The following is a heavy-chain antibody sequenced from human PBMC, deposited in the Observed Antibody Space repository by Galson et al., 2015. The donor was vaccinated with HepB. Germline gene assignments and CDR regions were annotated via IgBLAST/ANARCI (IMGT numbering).Heavy chain of an antibody. CDR1: GFTFSTYA. Sequence: SLRLSCAASGFTFSTYAMHWVRQAPGKGLEWVAVISYDRNNKYYADSVKGRFTISRDDSKNTLCLQMNSLRTEDTAVYYCARDYCSGGSCYSLPGYLGQGTLVTVSS. D-gene: IGHD2-15*01. V-gene: IGHV3-30-3*01. CDR3: ARDYCSGGSCYSLPGY. CDR2: ISYDRNNK. J-gene: IGHJ4*02.